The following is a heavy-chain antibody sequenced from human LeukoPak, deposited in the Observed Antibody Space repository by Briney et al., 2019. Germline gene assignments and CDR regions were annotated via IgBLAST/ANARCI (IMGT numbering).Heavy chain of an antibody. CDR2: IYYSGST. CDR3: ARVMRGYCSSTSCYGDAFDI. D-gene: IGHD2-2*01. V-gene: IGHV4-30-4*01. J-gene: IGHJ3*02. CDR1: GGSISSGDYC. Sequence: SETLSLTCTVSGGSISSGDYCWRWIRQPPGKGLEWIGYIYYSGSTYYNPSLKSRVTISVDTSKNQFSLKLSSVTAADTAVYYCARVMRGYCSSTSCYGDAFDIWGQGTMVTVSS.